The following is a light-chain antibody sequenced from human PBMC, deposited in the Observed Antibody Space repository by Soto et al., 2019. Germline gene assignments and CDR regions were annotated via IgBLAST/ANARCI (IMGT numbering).Light chain of an antibody. V-gene: IGKV3-20*01. CDR3: QQYGSSPT. Sequence: EILMTQSPDSLSVPPGATATLSCRASQSLNTDLAWYQQKPGQAPRLLLYGASTRATGIPDRFSGSGSGTEFILTISRLEPEDSAVYYCQQYGSSPTFGGGTKVDIK. J-gene: IGKJ4*01. CDR2: GAS. CDR1: QSLNTD.